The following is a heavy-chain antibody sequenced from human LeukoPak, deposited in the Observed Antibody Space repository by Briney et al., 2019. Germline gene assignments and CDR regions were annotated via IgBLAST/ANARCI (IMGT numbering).Heavy chain of an antibody. CDR3: ARHNGDYGKYYDYYMDV. D-gene: IGHD4-17*01. Sequence: GESLKISCKGSGYSFTSYWIGWVRQMPGKGLEWMGIIYPGDSDTRYSPSFQGQVTISADKSISTAYLQWSSLKASDTAMYYCARHNGDYGKYYDYYMDVWGKGTTVTISS. CDR2: IYPGDSDT. J-gene: IGHJ6*03. V-gene: IGHV5-51*01. CDR1: GYSFTSYW.